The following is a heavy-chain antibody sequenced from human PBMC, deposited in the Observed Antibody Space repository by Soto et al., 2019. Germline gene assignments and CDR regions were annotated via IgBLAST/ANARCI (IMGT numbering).Heavy chain of an antibody. Sequence: QVQLVESGGGVVQPGRSLRLSCAASGFTFSSYGMHWVRQAPGKGMEWVAVIWYDGSNKYYADSVKGRFTISRDNSKNTLYLQMNSLRAEDTAVYYCARTSGIQLWFNDWGQGTLVTVSS. CDR1: GFTFSSYG. V-gene: IGHV3-33*01. CDR2: IWYDGSNK. D-gene: IGHD5-18*01. CDR3: ARTSGIQLWFND. J-gene: IGHJ4*02.